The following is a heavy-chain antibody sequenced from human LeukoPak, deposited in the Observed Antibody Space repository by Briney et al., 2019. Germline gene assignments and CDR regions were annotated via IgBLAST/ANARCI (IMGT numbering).Heavy chain of an antibody. V-gene: IGHV4-34*01. CDR2: INHSGST. CDR1: GGSFSGYY. J-gene: IGHJ4*02. Sequence: PSETLSLTCAVYGGSFSGYYWSWIRQPPGKGLEWIGEINHSGSTNYNPSLKSRVTISVDTSKNQFPLNLSSVTAADTAVYYCARRGDSSGWYDDYWGQGTLVIVSS. D-gene: IGHD6-19*01. CDR3: ARRGDSSGWYDDY.